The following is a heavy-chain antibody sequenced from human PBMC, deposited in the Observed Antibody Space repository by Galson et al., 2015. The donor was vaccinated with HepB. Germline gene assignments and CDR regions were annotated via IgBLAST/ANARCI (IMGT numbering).Heavy chain of an antibody. CDR3: ARGVMTASYYFDY. Sequence: QVQLQESGPGLVKPSETLSLTCTVSGGSISSYYWSWIRQPPGKGLEWIGYIYYSGSTDYNPSLKSRVTISVDTSKNQFSLKLSSVTAADTAVYYCARGVMTASYYFDYWGQGTLVTVSS. D-gene: IGHD2-21*02. CDR2: IYYSGST. CDR1: GGSISSYY. V-gene: IGHV4-59*01. J-gene: IGHJ4*02.